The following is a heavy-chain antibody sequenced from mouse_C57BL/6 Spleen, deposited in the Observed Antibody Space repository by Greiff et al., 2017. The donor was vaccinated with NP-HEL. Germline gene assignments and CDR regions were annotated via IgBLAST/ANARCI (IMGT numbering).Heavy chain of an antibody. V-gene: IGHV1-55*01. CDR3: ARFITTVEGGFDY. J-gene: IGHJ2*01. D-gene: IGHD1-1*01. Sequence: QVQLQQSGAELVKPGASVKMSCKASGYTFTSYWITWVKQRPGQGLEWIGDIYPGSGSTNYNEKFKSKATLTVDTSSSTAYMQLSSLTSEDSAVYYCARFITTVEGGFDYWGQGTTLTVSS. CDR2: IYPGSGST. CDR1: GYTFTSYW.